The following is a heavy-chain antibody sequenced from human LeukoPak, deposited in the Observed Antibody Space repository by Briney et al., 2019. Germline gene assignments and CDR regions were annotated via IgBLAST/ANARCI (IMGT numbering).Heavy chain of an antibody. V-gene: IGHV1-2*02. CDR2: INPNSGGT. J-gene: IGHJ4*02. D-gene: IGHD6-6*01. Sequence: ASVKVSCKASGYTFTGYYMHWVRQVPGQGLEWMGWINPNSGGTNCRVTMTRDTSISTAYMELSRLRSDDTAVYYCARVEMYSSSGLFDYWGQGTLVTVSS. CDR3: ARVEMYSSSGLFDY. CDR1: GYTFTGYY.